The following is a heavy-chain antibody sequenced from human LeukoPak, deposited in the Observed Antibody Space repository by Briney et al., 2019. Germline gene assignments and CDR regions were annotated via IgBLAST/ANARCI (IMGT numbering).Heavy chain of an antibody. CDR2: IRGGGGSA. CDR1: GFTFSDYA. CDR3: ARDPNGDYIGAFDM. V-gene: IGHV3-23*01. Sequence: GGSLRLSCTASGFTFSDYAMMGVRQAPGKGGEGVSAIRGGGGSALYADSVKGRFTISRDASKYTLFLQCDSLRAEDTAVYYWARDPNGDYIGAFDMWGPGTMVTVSS. J-gene: IGHJ3*02. D-gene: IGHD4-17*01.